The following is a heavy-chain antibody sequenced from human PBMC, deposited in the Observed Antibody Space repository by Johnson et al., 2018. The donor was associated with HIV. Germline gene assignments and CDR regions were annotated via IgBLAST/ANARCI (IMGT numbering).Heavy chain of an antibody. CDR3: ARMGGYVVVDAFDI. J-gene: IGHJ3*02. V-gene: IGHV3-20*04. Sequence: VQLVESGGGVVRPGGSLRLSCAASGFTFDDNGMSWVRQAPGKGLEWVSGINWNGGSTGYADSVKGRFIISRDNAKNSLYLQMNSRRAEDTALYYCARMGGYVVVDAFDIWGQGTMVTVSS. CDR2: INWNGGST. CDR1: GFTFDDNG. D-gene: IGHD5-12*01.